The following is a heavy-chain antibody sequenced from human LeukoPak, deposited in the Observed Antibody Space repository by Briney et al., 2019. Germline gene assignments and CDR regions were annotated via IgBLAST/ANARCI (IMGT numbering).Heavy chain of an antibody. CDR2: VTSSGGTT. CDR3: AREGGSKNWFDP. J-gene: IGHJ5*02. D-gene: IGHD1-26*01. Sequence: PGGSLRLSCAASGFTFSSYEMNSVRQAPGKGLEWISYVTSSGGTTYYADSVKGRFTISRDNAKNSLYLQMNSLRAEDTAVYYCAREGGSKNWFDPWGQGTLVTVSS. V-gene: IGHV3-48*03. CDR1: GFTFSSYE.